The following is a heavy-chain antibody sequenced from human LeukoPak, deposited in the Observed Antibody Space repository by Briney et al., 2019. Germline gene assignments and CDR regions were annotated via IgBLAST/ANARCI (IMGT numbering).Heavy chain of an antibody. CDR3: ARRPLLAARPFDY. CDR1: GGSISSSSYY. V-gene: IGHV4-39*01. CDR2: IYYSGST. D-gene: IGHD6-6*01. J-gene: IGHJ4*02. Sequence: SETLSLTCTVSGGSISSSSYYWGWIRQPPGKGLEWIGSIYYSGSTYYNPSLKSRVTISVEPSKNQFSPKLSSVTAADTAVYYCARRPLLAARPFDYWGQGTLVTVSS.